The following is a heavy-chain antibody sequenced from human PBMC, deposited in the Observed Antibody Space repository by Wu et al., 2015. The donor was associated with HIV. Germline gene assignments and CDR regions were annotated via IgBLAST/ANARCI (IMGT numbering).Heavy chain of an antibody. Sequence: QVHLVQSGAEVKKPGASVKVSCKASGYTFTDYFVHWVRQAPEQNFEWMGWTNVNTGGTKYAPKFQGRVTMTRDTSISTAYIELSRLRSDDTAVYYCARGLSPAYYYDSSGSIDAFDIWGQGTMVTVSS. V-gene: IGHV1-2*02. D-gene: IGHD3-22*01. CDR2: TNVNTGGT. CDR1: GYTFTDYF. J-gene: IGHJ3*02. CDR3: ARGLSPAYYYDSSGSIDAFDI.